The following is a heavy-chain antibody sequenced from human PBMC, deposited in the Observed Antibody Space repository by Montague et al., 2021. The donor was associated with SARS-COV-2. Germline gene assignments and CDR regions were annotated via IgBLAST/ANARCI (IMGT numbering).Heavy chain of an antibody. Sequence: SETLSLTCSVSGGPFSSTSFYWGWIRQSPGKGLEWIANIYYKGITYYXXXVESRVTLSVDPSTNQFFLKLTSVTAADTAVYHCARPRPGSPNNWFDSWGQGTLVTVSS. CDR3: ARPRPGSPNNWFDS. V-gene: IGHV4-39*01. D-gene: IGHD6-6*01. CDR1: GGPFSSTSFY. CDR2: IYYKGIT. J-gene: IGHJ5*01.